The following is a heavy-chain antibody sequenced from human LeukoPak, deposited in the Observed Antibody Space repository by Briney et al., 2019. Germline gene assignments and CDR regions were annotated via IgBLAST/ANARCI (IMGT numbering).Heavy chain of an antibody. CDR3: AKRMGGSYSAGGH. J-gene: IGHJ4*02. CDR2: ISGDGGST. V-gene: IGHV3-23*01. CDR1: GFTFSSYS. D-gene: IGHD1-26*01. Sequence: GGSLRLSCAASGFTFSSYSMNWVRQAPGKGLEWVSVISGDGGSTYHADSVKGRFTISRDNSKNTLYLQMNSLRAEDTAVYYCAKRMGGSYSAGGHWGQGTLVTVSS.